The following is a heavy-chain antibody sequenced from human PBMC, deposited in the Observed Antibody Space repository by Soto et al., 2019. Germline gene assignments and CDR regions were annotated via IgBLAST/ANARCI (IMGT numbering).Heavy chain of an antibody. Sequence: PGGSLRLSCAASGFTFSSYAMSWVRQAPGKGLEWVSAISGSGGSTYYADSVKGRFTISRDNSKNTLYLQMNSLRAEDTAVYYCAKQQSFNGYYAIYYYMDVWGKGTTVTVSS. V-gene: IGHV3-23*01. CDR2: ISGSGGST. D-gene: IGHD4-17*01. J-gene: IGHJ6*03. CDR3: AKQQSFNGYYAIYYYMDV. CDR1: GFTFSSYA.